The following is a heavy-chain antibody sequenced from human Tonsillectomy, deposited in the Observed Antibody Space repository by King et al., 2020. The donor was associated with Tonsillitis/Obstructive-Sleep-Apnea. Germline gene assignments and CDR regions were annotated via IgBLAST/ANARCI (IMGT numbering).Heavy chain of an antibody. J-gene: IGHJ6*03. Sequence: QLVQSGAEVKKPGASVKVSCKASGYTFTSYGISWVRQAPGQGLEWMGWISAYNGNTNYAQKLQGRVTMTTDTSTSTDYMELRRLRCDDTAVYYCARGAGGGVVIPYYMDVWGKGTTVTVSS. V-gene: IGHV1-18*01. CDR1: GYTFTSYG. CDR2: ISAYNGNT. D-gene: IGHD3-3*01. CDR3: ARGAGGGVVIPYYMDV.